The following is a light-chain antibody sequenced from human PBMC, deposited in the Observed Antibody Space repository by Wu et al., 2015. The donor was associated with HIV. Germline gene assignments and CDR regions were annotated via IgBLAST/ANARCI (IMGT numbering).Light chain of an antibody. CDR1: QSVGTY. V-gene: IGKV3-20*01. CDR2: SAS. J-gene: IGKJ5*01. CDR3: QQYGSSPIT. Sequence: EIVLTQSPTTLSLSPGERATLSCKASQSVGTYLAWYHQKPGQAPRLLMYSASNRATGIPARFSGSGSGTDFTLTITRLEPDDFAVYYCQQYGSSPITFGQGTRLQIK.